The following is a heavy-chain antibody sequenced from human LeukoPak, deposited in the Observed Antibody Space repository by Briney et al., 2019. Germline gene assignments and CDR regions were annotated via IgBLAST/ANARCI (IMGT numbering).Heavy chain of an antibody. J-gene: IGHJ4*02. D-gene: IGHD5-24*01. CDR2: INEGGSVT. CDR1: GFTFSNYW. V-gene: IGHV3-74*01. CDR3: SRDLRGRDDY. Sequence: GGSLRLSCAASGFTFSNYWMHWVRQAPGKGLVWVSRINEGGSVTDYADSVKGRFTVSRDNAKNTLYLEMNSLRAEDTAVYYCSRDLRGRDDYWGQGTLVSVSS.